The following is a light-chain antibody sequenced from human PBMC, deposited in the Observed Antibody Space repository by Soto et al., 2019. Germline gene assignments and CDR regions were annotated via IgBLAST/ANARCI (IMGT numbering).Light chain of an antibody. V-gene: IGKV1-5*01. CDR2: DAS. CDR1: QSISNW. CDR3: QQYETFSGT. J-gene: IGKJ1*01. Sequence: DIQMTQSPSTLSASVGDRVTVTCRASQSISNWMAWYQQKPGKAPKLLIYDASALPRGVPSRFSGSGSGTKFTLTIASLQPDDFATYYCQQYETFSGTFGPGTKVDIK.